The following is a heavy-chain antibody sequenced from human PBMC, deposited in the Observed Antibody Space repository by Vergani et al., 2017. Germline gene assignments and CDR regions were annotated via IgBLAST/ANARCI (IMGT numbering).Heavy chain of an antibody. J-gene: IGHJ4*02. Sequence: EVQLEQSGAEVKKPGESLKISCQISGYSFTNYWIGWVRQMPGKSLEWMGIIHPADSDTRYSPSFKGQVTISVDKSNSTAYLQRSSLRASDSAMYYCARLYGRDSSGSKYFDYWGQGSLVTVSS. V-gene: IGHV5-51*01. CDR2: IHPADSDT. D-gene: IGHD3-22*01. CDR3: ARLYGRDSSGSKYFDY. CDR1: GYSFTNYW.